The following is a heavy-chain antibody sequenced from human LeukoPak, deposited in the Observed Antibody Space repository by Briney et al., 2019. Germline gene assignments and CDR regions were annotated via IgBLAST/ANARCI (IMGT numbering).Heavy chain of an antibody. CDR3: ARATPDFWSGYPFDY. V-gene: IGHV1-2*02. J-gene: IGHJ4*02. CDR2: INPNSGGT. D-gene: IGHD3-3*01. CDR1: GYTFTGYY. Sequence: ASVKVSCKASGYTFTGYYMHWVRQAPGQGLEWMGRINPNSGGTNYAQKFQGRVTMTRDTSISTAYMELSRLRSDDTAVYYCARATPDFWSGYPFDYWGQGTLVTVSS.